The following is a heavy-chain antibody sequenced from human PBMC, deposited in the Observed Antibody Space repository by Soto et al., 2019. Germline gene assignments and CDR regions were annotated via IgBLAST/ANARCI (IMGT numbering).Heavy chain of an antibody. CDR3: AHAHAIYYSYGMDV. V-gene: IGHV3-23*01. D-gene: IGHD2-2*01. J-gene: IGHJ6*02. CDR1: GFTFSRYA. Sequence: EVQLLESGGGLVQPGGSLRLSCAASGFTFSRYAMSWVRQAPGKGLEWVSSISASGIDTYYADSVKGRFTISRNKSKNPQYLPMDSLRAEDTAVYYCAHAHAIYYSYGMDVRGQGATVTVSS. CDR2: ISASGIDT.